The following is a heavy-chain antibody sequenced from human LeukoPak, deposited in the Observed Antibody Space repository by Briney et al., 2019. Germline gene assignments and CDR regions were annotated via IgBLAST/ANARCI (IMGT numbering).Heavy chain of an antibody. CDR1: GFTFSSYS. J-gene: IGHJ6*02. CDR3: ARDGTDYYDSSGYYLVQYYYSYYGMDV. V-gene: IGHV3-21*01. D-gene: IGHD3-22*01. Sequence: GGSLRLSCAASGFTFSSYSMNWVRQAPGKGLEWVSSISSSSSYIYYADSVKGRFTISRDNAKNSLYLQMNSLRAEDTAVYYCARDGTDYYDSSGYYLVQYYYSYYGMDVWGQGTTVTVSS. CDR2: ISSSSSYI.